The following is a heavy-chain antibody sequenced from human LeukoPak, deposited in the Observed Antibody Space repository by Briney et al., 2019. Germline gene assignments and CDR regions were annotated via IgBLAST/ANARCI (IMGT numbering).Heavy chain of an antibody. CDR3: ARDRSMSGRTSSYGMDV. CDR2: IYYSGST. J-gene: IGHJ6*02. V-gene: IGHV4-31*03. CDR1: GGSISSGGYY. D-gene: IGHD6-6*01. Sequence: SETLSLTCTVSGGSISSGGYYWSWIRQHPGKGLEWIGYIYYSGSTYYNPSLKSRVTISVDTSKNQFSLKLSSVTAADTAVYYCARDRSMSGRTSSYGMDVWGQGTTVTVSS.